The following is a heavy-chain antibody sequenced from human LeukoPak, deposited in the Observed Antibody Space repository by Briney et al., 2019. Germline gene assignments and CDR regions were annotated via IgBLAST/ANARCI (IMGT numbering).Heavy chain of an antibody. CDR2: INSDGSST. J-gene: IGHJ5*02. V-gene: IGHV3-74*01. Sequence: GGSLRLSCAASGFTFSSYWMHWVRQAPGKGLVWVSRINSDGSSTSYADSVKGRFTISRDNSKNTLYLQMNSLRAEDTAVYYCARERSLTPNWFDPWGQGTLVTVSS. D-gene: IGHD5-24*01. CDR1: GFTFSSYW. CDR3: ARERSLTPNWFDP.